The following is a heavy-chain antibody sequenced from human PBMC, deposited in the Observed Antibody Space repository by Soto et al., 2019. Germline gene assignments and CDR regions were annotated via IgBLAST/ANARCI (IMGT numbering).Heavy chain of an antibody. V-gene: IGHV3-23*01. J-gene: IGHJ3*01. CDR1: RFTFSIFA. D-gene: IGHD7-27*01. CDR3: AKDRGTGDYGVNAVEL. Sequence: EEQLLESGGGLVQRGGSLRLSCAASRFTFSIFAMSWVRQAPGKGLELVSTISGRGENTYYADSVKGRFTISRDNSKNTLNLQMNSLRGEDTAVYYCAKDRGTGDYGVNAVELWGQGTMVTVSS. CDR2: ISGRGENT.